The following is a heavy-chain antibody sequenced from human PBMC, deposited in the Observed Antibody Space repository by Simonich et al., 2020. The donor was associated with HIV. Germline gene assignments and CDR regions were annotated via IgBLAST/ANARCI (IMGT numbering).Heavy chain of an antibody. CDR1: GYTFTDNP. Sequence: QVQLVQSGAEVKNPGASVKVSCKASGYTFTDNPLHWVRQAPGQGLEWMGGNNTTRGVTDYAQNLKGRVAMTRDTSMSTAYMGLSRPTSDDTAVYFCAREGAMLDEAFDVWGQGTMVTVSS. D-gene: IGHD1-1*01. CDR2: NNTTRGVT. CDR3: AREGAMLDEAFDV. V-gene: IGHV1-2*02. J-gene: IGHJ3*01.